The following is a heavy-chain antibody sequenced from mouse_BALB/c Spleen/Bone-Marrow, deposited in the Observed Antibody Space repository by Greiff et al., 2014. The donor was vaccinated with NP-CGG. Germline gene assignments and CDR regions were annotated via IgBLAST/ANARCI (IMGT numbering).Heavy chain of an antibody. Sequence: VQLQQSRAELVKPGASVKLSCKASGYSFTSYWMHWVKQRPEQGLEWIGEISPSNGRSNYNEKFKSKATLTVDKSSSTAYMQLSGLTSEDSAVYYCTRSELRRGGYALDYWGLGTSVTVSS. CDR3: TRSELRRGGYALDY. V-gene: IGHV1S81*02. J-gene: IGHJ4*01. D-gene: IGHD2-12*01. CDR2: ISPSNGRS. CDR1: GYSFTSYW.